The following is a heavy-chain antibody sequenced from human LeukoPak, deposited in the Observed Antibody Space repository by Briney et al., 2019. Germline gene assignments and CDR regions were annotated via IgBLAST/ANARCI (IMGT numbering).Heavy chain of an antibody. J-gene: IGHJ5*02. CDR1: GYTFTGYY. V-gene: IGHV1-18*04. CDR2: ISAYNGNS. Sequence: GASVKVSCKASGYTFTGYYIHWVRQAPGQGLEWMGWISAYNGNSNYAQKLQGRVTMTTDTSTSTAYMELSSLRSEDTAVYYCARGPHKRTYDRDNWFDPWGQGTLVTVSS. CDR3: ARGPHKRTYDRDNWFDP. D-gene: IGHD3-3*01.